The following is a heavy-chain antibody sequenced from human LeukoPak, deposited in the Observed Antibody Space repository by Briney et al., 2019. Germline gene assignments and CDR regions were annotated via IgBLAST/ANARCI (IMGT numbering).Heavy chain of an antibody. CDR1: GFTFSSYA. Sequence: PGGSLRLSCAASGFTFSSYAMSWVRQAPGKGLEWVSAISGSGGSIYYADSVKGRFTISRDNSKNTLYLQMNSLRAEDTAVYYCAKDRTLGILWFGELFSAFDIWGQGTMVTVSS. V-gene: IGHV3-23*01. CDR2: ISGSGGSI. D-gene: IGHD3-10*01. CDR3: AKDRTLGILWFGELFSAFDI. J-gene: IGHJ3*02.